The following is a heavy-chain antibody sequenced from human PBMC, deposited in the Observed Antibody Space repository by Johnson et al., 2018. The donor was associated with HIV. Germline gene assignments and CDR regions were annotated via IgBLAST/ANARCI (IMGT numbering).Heavy chain of an antibody. V-gene: IGHV3-53*01. CDR2: IYSGGST. J-gene: IGHJ3*02. CDR1: GFTVSGKY. D-gene: IGHD3-3*01. CDR3: ASSLIQFLEWLSEPAAFDI. Sequence: MMLVESGGGLVQPGWSLRLSCAASGFTVSGKYMTWVRQAPGKGLEWVSLIYSGGSTYYADSVKGRFSISRDNSKNTLYLQMNSLRAADTAVYYCASSLIQFLEWLSEPAAFDIWGQGTMVTVSS.